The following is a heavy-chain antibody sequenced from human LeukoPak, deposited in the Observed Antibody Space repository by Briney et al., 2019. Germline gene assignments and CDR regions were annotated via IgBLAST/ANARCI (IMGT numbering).Heavy chain of an antibody. V-gene: IGHV3-74*01. J-gene: IGHJ4*02. CDR3: ARGGIAMGVDY. CDR1: GFTFSSHW. Sequence: AGGSLRLSCAASGFTFSSHWMHWVRQAPGKGLVWISCVYNDGRITTYADSVKGRFTISRDNAKNTLYLQMNSLRPEDTAVYYCARGGIAMGVDYWGQGTLVTVS. CDR2: VYNDGRIT. D-gene: IGHD6-19*01.